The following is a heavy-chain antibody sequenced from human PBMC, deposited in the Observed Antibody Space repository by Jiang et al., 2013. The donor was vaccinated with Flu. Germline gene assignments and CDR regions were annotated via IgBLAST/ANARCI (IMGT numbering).Heavy chain of an antibody. Sequence: GAEVKKPGESLKISCQASGYTFTNHWIGWVRQMPGKGLEWMGIVYPEDSNTHYSPSFEGRVTFSADISINTAYLQWSGLQASDTAIYYCARADGGAFGDFFDHWGQGTLVSVSP. CDR3: ARADGGAFGDFFDH. CDR2: VYPEDSNT. J-gene: IGHJ4*02. D-gene: IGHD3-10*01. CDR1: GYTFTNHW. V-gene: IGHV5-51*03.